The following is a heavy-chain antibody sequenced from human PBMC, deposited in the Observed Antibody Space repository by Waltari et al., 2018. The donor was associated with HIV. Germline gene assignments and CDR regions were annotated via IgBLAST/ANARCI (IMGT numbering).Heavy chain of an antibody. CDR1: GASITTTASS. CDR3: ARQSWTAGNNHFDP. D-gene: IGHD2-21*02. Sequence: QLQLQESGTGLVRPSETLSLTCTVSGASITTTASSWGWIRQSPGELLEWIGSISSTGHTYFDPFLKSRIILSVDTSRNQFSLTLRSVTAADTARYYCARQSWTAGNNHFDPWGQGILVTVSS. J-gene: IGHJ5*02. V-gene: IGHV4-39*01. CDR2: ISSTGHT.